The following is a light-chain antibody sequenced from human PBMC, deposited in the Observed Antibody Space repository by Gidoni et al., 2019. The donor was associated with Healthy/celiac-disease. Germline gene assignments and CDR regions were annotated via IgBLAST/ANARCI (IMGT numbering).Light chain of an antibody. CDR2: AAS. CDR3: QQSYSTPFT. CDR1: KSISSY. Sequence: DIQMTQSPSSLSASVGDRVTITCRASKSISSYLNWYQQKPVKAPKLLIYAASSLQSGVPSRFSGSGYGTDFTLTISSLQPEDFATYYCQQSYSTPFTFGPGTKVDIK. J-gene: IGKJ3*01. V-gene: IGKV1-39*01.